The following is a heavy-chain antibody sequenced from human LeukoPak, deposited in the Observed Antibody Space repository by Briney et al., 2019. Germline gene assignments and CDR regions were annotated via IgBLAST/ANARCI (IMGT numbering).Heavy chain of an antibody. CDR1: GGSISSGSYY. D-gene: IGHD6-19*01. V-gene: IGHV4-61*02. CDR2: IYTSGST. J-gene: IGHJ4*02. CDR3: ARYAPAYSSGWTHWY. Sequence: SQTLSLTCTVSGGSISSGSYYWSWIRQPAGKGLEWIGRIYTSGSTNYNPSLKSRVTISVDTSKNQFSLKLSSVTAADTAVYYCARYAPAYSSGWTHWYWGQGTLVTVSS.